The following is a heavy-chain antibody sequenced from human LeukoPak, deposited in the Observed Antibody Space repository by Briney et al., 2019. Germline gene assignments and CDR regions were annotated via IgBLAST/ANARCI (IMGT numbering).Heavy chain of an antibody. CDR3: ARRTVVTPGAFDI. D-gene: IGHD4-23*01. V-gene: IGHV4-31*03. CDR1: GGSISSGGYY. J-gene: IGHJ3*02. Sequence: PSETLSLTCTVSGGSISSGGYYWSWIRQHPGKGLEWIGYIYYSGSTYYNPSLKSRVTISVDTSKNQFSLKLSSVTAADTAVYYCARRTVVTPGAFDIWGQGTMVTVSS. CDR2: IYYSGST.